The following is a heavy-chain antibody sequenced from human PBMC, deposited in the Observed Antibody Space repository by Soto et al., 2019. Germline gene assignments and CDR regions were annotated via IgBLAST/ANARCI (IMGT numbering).Heavy chain of an antibody. D-gene: IGHD1-1*01. V-gene: IGHV4-34*01. J-gene: IGHJ6*03. Sequence: SETLSLTCAVYGVSFSGYYWSWIRQPPGKGLEWIGEINHSGSTNYNPSLKSRVTISVDTSKNQFSLKLSSVTAADTAVYYCARGYTTEGHYYMDVWGKGTTVTVSS. CDR3: ARGYTTEGHYYMDV. CDR2: INHSGST. CDR1: GVSFSGYY.